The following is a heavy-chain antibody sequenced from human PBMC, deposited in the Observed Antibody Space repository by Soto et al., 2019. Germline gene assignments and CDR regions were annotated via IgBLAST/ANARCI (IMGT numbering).Heavy chain of an antibody. Sequence: SSETLSLTCTVSGGSISTYYWNWIRQPPGKGLEWVGDIYYSGRTNYNPSLKSRVTISVDMSQNQVSLNLSSVTAADTAVYYCARGRGYSGQRRGWFDPWGQGTLVTVSS. CDR2: IYYSGRT. V-gene: IGHV4-59*01. CDR1: GGSISTYY. D-gene: IGHD5-12*01. CDR3: ARGRGYSGQRRGWFDP. J-gene: IGHJ5*02.